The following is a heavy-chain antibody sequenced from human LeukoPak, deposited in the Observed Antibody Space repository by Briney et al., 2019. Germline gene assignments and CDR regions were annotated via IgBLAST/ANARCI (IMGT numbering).Heavy chain of an antibody. D-gene: IGHD6-13*01. Sequence: SVKVSCKASGGTFSSYAISWVRQAPGQGLERMGRIIPILGIANYAQKFQGRVTITADKSTSTAYMELSSLRSEDTAVYYCARDQLMGYSSSWGYWGQGTLVTVSS. CDR2: IIPILGIA. CDR1: GGTFSSYA. J-gene: IGHJ4*02. CDR3: ARDQLMGYSSSWGY. V-gene: IGHV1-69*04.